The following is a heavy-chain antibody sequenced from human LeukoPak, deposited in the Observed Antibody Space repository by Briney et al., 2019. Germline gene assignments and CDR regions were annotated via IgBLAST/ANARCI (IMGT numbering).Heavy chain of an antibody. CDR1: GFTFSSYA. V-gene: IGHV3-23*01. CDR2: ISGSGGST. Sequence: GGSLRLSCAASGFTFSSYAMSWVRQAPGKGLGWVSAISGSGGSTYYADSVKGRFTISRDNSKNTLYLQMNSLRAEDTAVYYCANIYGDYGAGYFQHWGQGTLVTVSS. D-gene: IGHD4-17*01. J-gene: IGHJ1*01. CDR3: ANIYGDYGAGYFQH.